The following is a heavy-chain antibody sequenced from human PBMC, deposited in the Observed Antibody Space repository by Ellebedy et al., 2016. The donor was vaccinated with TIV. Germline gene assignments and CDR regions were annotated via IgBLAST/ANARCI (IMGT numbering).Heavy chain of an antibody. Sequence: MPGGSLRLSCSVSGGSISRYYWSWVRQPPGKGLEWIGYIYSSGSTNYGPSLKRRVTMSLETSKNEVSLKLTSVTAAETAVYYCVGDVEADAFDIWGQGTMVTVAS. CDR2: IYSSGST. V-gene: IGHV4-59*01. J-gene: IGHJ3*02. CDR1: GGSISRYY. CDR3: VGDVEADAFDI.